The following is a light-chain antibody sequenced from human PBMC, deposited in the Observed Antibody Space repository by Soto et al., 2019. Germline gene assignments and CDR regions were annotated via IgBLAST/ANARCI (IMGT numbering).Light chain of an antibody. CDR1: SSDVGGYNY. CDR3: CSYAGSSYV. CDR2: DVS. V-gene: IGLV2-11*01. Sequence: QRVLTHARSGYGAPGQSVPISCTGTSSDVGGYNYVSWYQQHPGKAPKLMIYDVSKRPSGVPDRFSGSKSGNTASLTISGLQAEDEADYYCCSYAGSSYVFGTGSKVTVL. J-gene: IGLJ1*01.